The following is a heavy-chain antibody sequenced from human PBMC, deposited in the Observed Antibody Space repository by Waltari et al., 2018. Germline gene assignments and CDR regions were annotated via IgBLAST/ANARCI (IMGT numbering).Heavy chain of an antibody. CDR3: ARGRKSVGYFDY. D-gene: IGHD1-26*01. J-gene: IGHJ4*02. Sequence: QVQLQQWGAGLLKPSETLSLTCAVYGGSFSGYYWSWIRQPPGKGLEWIGEINHSGSTNYNPSLKSRVTISVDTSKNQFSLKLSSVTAADTAVYYCARGRKSVGYFDYWGQGTLVTVSS. CDR2: INHSGST. V-gene: IGHV4-34*01. CDR1: GGSFSGYY.